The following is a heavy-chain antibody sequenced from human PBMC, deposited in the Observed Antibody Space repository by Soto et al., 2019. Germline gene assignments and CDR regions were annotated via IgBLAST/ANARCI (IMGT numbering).Heavy chain of an antibody. J-gene: IGHJ5*02. CDR2: ISDDGSSK. CDR1: GFIFNTYP. Sequence: QVQLVESGGGVVQPGRSLRLSCAASGFIFNTYPMHWVRQAPGKGLEWVALISDDGSSKYYADSVKGRFTISRDNSKNTLYLQMNSLSAEDTAVYYCMRADLTGTLSVFDPWGQGTLVTVSS. V-gene: IGHV3-30-3*01. CDR3: MRADLTGTLSVFDP. D-gene: IGHD4-17*01.